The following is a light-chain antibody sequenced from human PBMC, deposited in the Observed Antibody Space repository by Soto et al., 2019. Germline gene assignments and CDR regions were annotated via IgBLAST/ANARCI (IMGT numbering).Light chain of an antibody. J-gene: IGKJ1*01. CDR1: QSVSSN. CDR2: GAS. Sequence: EIVMTQSPATLSVSPGERATLSCRASQSVSSNLAWYQQKPGQAPRLLIYGASTRATGIPARFSGSGSGTAFTLTISSLQSEDFEVYYCQQYNYWPPWTFGQGTKVEIK. CDR3: QQYNYWPPWT. V-gene: IGKV3-15*01.